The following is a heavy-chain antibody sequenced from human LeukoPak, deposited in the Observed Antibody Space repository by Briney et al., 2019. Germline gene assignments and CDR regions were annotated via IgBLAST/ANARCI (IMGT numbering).Heavy chain of an antibody. Sequence: SETLSLTCSVSDGSINSYYWNWIRRPPGKGLEWIGYIYYNGNTNYSPSLKSRVTMSVDTSKNLFSLKVSSVTAADTAVYYCARVNILLGGGFDYWGQGTLVTVSS. D-gene: IGHD3-16*01. CDR2: IYYNGNT. J-gene: IGHJ4*02. CDR3: ARVNILLGGGFDY. CDR1: DGSINSYY. V-gene: IGHV4-59*01.